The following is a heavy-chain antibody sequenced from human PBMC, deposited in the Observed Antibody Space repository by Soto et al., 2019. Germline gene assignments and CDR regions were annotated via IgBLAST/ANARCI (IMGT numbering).Heavy chain of an antibody. CDR3: ARVYGSGSPYDYYYYYMDV. Sequence: QVQLVQSGAEVKKPGASVKVSCKASGYTFTSYAMHWVRQAPGQRLEWMGWINAGNGNTKYSQKFQGRVTITRDTSARTAYMELSSMRSEDTAVYYCARVYGSGSPYDYYYYYMDVWGKGTTVTVSS. V-gene: IGHV1-3*01. J-gene: IGHJ6*03. CDR2: INAGNGNT. D-gene: IGHD3-10*01. CDR1: GYTFTSYA.